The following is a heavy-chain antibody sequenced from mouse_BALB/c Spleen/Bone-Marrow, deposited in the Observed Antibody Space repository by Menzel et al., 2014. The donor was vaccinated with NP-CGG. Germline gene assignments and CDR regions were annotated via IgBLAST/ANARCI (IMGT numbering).Heavy chain of an antibody. V-gene: IGHV1-5*01. Sequence: VQLKESGTVLARPGAAVKMSCKASGYPFSNYWMHWIKQRPGQGLEWIGTIHPGNSDTTYNQKFKGKAKLTAVTSTSTAYMELSSLTNEDSAVYYCTTLARNNFDYWGQGTTLTVSS. D-gene: IGHD3-1*01. CDR3: TTLARNNFDY. CDR2: IHPGNSDT. CDR1: GYPFSNYW. J-gene: IGHJ2*01.